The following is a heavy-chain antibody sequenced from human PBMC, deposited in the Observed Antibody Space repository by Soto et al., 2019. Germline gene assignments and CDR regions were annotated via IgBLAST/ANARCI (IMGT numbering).Heavy chain of an antibody. CDR1: GGSISSSSYY. Sequence: PSETLSLTCDVYGGSISSSSYYWGWIRQPPGKGLEWIGSIYYSGSTYYNPSLKSRVTISVDTSKNQFSLKLSSVTAADTAVYYCARQNPAQGYYYGMDVWGQGTTVTVSS. CDR2: IYYSGST. J-gene: IGHJ6*02. V-gene: IGHV4-39*01. CDR3: ARQNPAQGYYYGMDV.